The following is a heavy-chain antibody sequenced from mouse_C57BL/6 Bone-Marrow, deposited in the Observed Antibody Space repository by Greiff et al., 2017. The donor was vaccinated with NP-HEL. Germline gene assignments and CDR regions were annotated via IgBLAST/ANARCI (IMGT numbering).Heavy chain of an antibody. J-gene: IGHJ4*01. CDR1: GFTFSDAW. D-gene: IGHD1-1*01. CDR2: IRNKANNHAT. Sequence: EVKVEESGGGLVQPGGSMKLSCAASGFTFSDAWMDWVRQSPEKGLEWVAEIRNKANNHATYYAESVKGRFTISRDDSKSGVYLQMNSLRAEDTGIYYCTRPGTTVVEDMDYWGQGTSVTVSS. CDR3: TRPGTTVVEDMDY. V-gene: IGHV6-6*01.